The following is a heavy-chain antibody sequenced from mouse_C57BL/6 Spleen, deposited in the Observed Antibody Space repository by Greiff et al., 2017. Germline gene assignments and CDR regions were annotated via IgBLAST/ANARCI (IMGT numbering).Heavy chain of an antibody. CDR2: IDPANGNT. CDR1: GFNIKNTH. CDR3: ARITTVVAPSSYFDV. Sequence: EVKLVESVAELVRPGASVKLSCTASGFNIKNTHMHWVKQRPEQGLEWIGRIDPANGNTKYAPKFQGKATITTDTASNTAYLQLSSLTSEDTAIYYCARITTVVAPSSYFDVWGTGTTVTVSS. J-gene: IGHJ1*03. V-gene: IGHV14-3*01. D-gene: IGHD1-1*01.